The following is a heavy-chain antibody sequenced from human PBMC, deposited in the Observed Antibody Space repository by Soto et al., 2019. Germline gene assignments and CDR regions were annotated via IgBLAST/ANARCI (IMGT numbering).Heavy chain of an antibody. D-gene: IGHD6-19*01. CDR1: GFTFSSYG. J-gene: IGHJ4*02. Sequence: QVQLVESGGGVVQPGRSLRLSCAASGFTFSSYGMHWVRQAPGKGLEWVAVISYDGSNKYYADSVKGRFTISRDNSKNTLYLQMNSLRAEDTAVYYCAKDRGSGWSPYYFDYWGQGTPVTVSS. CDR3: AKDRGSGWSPYYFDY. V-gene: IGHV3-30*18. CDR2: ISYDGSNK.